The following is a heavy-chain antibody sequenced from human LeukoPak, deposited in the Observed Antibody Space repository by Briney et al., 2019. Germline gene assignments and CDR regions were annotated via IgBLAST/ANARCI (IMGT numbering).Heavy chain of an antibody. CDR1: GGTFSSYA. Sequence: ASVKVSCKASGGTFSSYAISWVRQAPGQGLEWMGGINPNSGDTNYPQNFQGRVTMTRDTSGSTSNMELSRLRSDDTAVYYCARERRFGDLLLFDYWGLGTLVTVSS. D-gene: IGHD3-10*01. V-gene: IGHV1-2*02. J-gene: IGHJ4*02. CDR3: ARERRFGDLLLFDY. CDR2: INPNSGDT.